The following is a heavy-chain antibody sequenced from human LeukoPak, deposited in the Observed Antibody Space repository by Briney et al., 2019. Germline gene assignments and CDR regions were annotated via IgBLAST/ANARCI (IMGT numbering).Heavy chain of an antibody. CDR3: ARGRIGSSWVFDS. D-gene: IGHD6-13*01. J-gene: IGHJ4*02. CDR2: INHSGST. Sequence: TETLSLTCAVYGGSFSGYYWSWIRQPPGKGLEWIGEINHSGSTNYNPSLKSRVTISVDTSKNQFSLKLSSVTAADTAVYYCARGRIGSSWVFDSWGQGTPVAVSS. V-gene: IGHV4-34*01. CDR1: GGSFSGYY.